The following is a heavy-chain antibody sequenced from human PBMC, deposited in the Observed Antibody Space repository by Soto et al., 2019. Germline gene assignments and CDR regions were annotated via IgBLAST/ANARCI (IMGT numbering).Heavy chain of an antibody. V-gene: IGHV3-66*01. CDR3: ARDPLS. CDR1: GFSVSSNY. Sequence: EVQLVESGGDLVQPGGSLRLSCAASGFSVSSNYMSWVRQAPGKGLEWVSVTNSGGSTDYADSVKCRFTISRDNSKNTLYLQMNSLRAEDTAVYYCARDPLSWGQGTLVTVSS. J-gene: IGHJ5*02. CDR2: TNSGGST.